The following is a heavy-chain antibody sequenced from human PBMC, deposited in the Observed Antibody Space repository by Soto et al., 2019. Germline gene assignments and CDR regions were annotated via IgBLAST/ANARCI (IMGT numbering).Heavy chain of an antibody. D-gene: IGHD1-26*01. Sequence: SETLSLTCNVSGASISDYYWIWIRQPPGKGLEWIGYIYTSGNTNYNPSLKRRVTISVDTSKNQFSLKLRSVTAADTAVYYCASHVGSGYSDYWGQGTLVTVS. J-gene: IGHJ4*02. CDR3: ASHVGSGYSDY. CDR1: GASISDYY. CDR2: IYTSGNT. V-gene: IGHV4-59*13.